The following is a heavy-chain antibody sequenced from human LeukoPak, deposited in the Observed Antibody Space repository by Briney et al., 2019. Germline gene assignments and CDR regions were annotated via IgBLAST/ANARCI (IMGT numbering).Heavy chain of an antibody. D-gene: IGHD2-15*01. CDR3: ARGRGYCSGGSCYVDY. CDR1: GGSISSGGYS. Sequence: SQTLSLTCAVSGGSISSGGYSWSWIRQPPGKGLEWIGYIYHSGSTYYNPSLKSRVTISVDRSKNQFSLKLSSVTAADTAVYYCARGRGYCSGGSCYVDYWDQGTLVTVSS. CDR2: IYHSGST. V-gene: IGHV4-30-2*01. J-gene: IGHJ4*02.